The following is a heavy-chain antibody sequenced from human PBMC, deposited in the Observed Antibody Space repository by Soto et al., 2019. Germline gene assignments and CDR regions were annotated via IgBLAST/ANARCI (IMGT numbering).Heavy chain of an antibody. CDR3: AKDYARGGYFDYFDY. CDR1: GFTFNTYA. CDR2: ISGSGDST. V-gene: IGHV3-23*01. J-gene: IGHJ4*02. Sequence: PGGSLRLSCAASGFTFNTYARSWVRQAPGEGLEWVSAISGSGDSTYYADSVKGRFTISRDNSKNTLYLQMNSLRAEDTAVYYCAKDYARGGYFDYFDYWGQGTLVTVSS. D-gene: IGHD3-22*01.